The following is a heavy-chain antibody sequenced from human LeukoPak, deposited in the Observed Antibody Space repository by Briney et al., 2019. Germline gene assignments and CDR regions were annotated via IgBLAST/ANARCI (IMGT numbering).Heavy chain of an antibody. Sequence: SSETLSLTRTVSGGSLSISSDYCGWVRQPPGEGLEWIGRIYYSGITYYHPSLKGQVPISVDTSKNQFSLKLTAVTAEDRPVFYCASFEWFGDDNYFDYWGQGTLVTVSS. V-gene: IGHV4-39*07. CDR2: IYYSGIT. D-gene: IGHD3-9*01. CDR3: ASFEWFGDDNYFDY. J-gene: IGHJ4*02. CDR1: GGSLSISSDY.